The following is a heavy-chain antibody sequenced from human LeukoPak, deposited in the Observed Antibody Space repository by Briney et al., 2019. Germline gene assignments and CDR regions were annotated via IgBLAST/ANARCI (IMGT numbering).Heavy chain of an antibody. CDR2: VFPNGNA. Sequence: PSETLSLTCSVSGGSMNHYYWTWIRQSVGKGLEWIGRVFPNGNADYNASLKSRLTLSIDTSRSHFSLNLRSVTAADTAVYYCARGRAYELQNAFDFWGQGAVVIVS. J-gene: IGHJ3*01. V-gene: IGHV4-4*07. CDR3: ARGRAYELQNAFDF. CDR1: GGSMNHYY. D-gene: IGHD5-12*01.